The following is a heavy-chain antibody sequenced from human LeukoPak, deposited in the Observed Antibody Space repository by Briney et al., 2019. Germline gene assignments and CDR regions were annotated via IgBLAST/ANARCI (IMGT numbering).Heavy chain of an antibody. Sequence: GGSLRLSCAASGFTFSSYGMHWVRQAPGKGLEWVAVISYDGSNEYYADSVKGRFTISRDNSKNTLYLQMNSLRAEDTAVYYCARDAPAGYYYGMDVWGQGTTVTVSS. V-gene: IGHV3-30*03. CDR2: ISYDGSNE. CDR1: GFTFSSYG. CDR3: ARDAPAGYYYGMDV. J-gene: IGHJ6*02.